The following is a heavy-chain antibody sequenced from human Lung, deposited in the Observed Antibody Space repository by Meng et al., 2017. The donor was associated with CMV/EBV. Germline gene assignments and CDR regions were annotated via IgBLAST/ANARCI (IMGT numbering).Heavy chain of an antibody. CDR3: AKDLGRDAYYDFWSGPPPPGFDY. CDR1: GFXFSSYG. Sequence: GGSXRLXCAASGFXFSSYGMHWVRQAPGKGLEWVAFIRYDGSNKYYADSVKGRFTISRDNSKNTLYLQMNSLRAEDTAVYYCAKDLGRDAYYDFWSGPPPPGFDYWXQGTXVTVSS. V-gene: IGHV3-30*02. CDR2: IRYDGSNK. J-gene: IGHJ4*02. D-gene: IGHD3-3*01.